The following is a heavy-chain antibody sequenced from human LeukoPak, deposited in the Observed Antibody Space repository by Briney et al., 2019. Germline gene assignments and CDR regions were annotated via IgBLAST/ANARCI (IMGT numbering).Heavy chain of an antibody. D-gene: IGHD6-19*01. V-gene: IGHV3-9*01. CDR1: GFTFDDYA. Sequence: GGSLRLSCAASGFTFDDYAMHWVRQAPGKGLEWVSGISWNSGSIGYADSVKGRFTISRDNAKNSLYLQMNSLRAEDTALYYCAKDKVAGTSGFDYWGQGTLVTVSS. CDR3: AKDKVAGTSGFDY. CDR2: ISWNSGSI. J-gene: IGHJ4*02.